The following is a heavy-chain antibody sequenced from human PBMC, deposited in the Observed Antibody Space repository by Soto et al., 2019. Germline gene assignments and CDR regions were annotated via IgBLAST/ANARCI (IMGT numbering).Heavy chain of an antibody. D-gene: IGHD3-16*01. CDR3: TRGAGAPWVRFDS. V-gene: IGHV4-34*01. J-gene: IGHJ4*02. Sequence: SETLSLTCAVYGGSFSGCYWSWIRQPPGKGLEWIGEINHSGSTNYNPSLASRFSMAVDSSKNQFSLRLTSVTAADTALYYCTRGAGAPWVRFDSWGRGSLVTVSS. CDR2: INHSGST. CDR1: GGSFSGCY.